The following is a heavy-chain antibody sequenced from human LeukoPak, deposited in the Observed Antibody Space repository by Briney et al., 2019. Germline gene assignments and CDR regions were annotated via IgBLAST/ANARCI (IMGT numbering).Heavy chain of an antibody. Sequence: GGSLRLSCAASGFTVSSNYMSWVRQAPGKGLEWVANIKQDGSHKNYVDSVKGRFTISRDNAKNSLSLQMNSLRAEDTAVYYCARETPDSSGWDWGQGTLVTVSS. V-gene: IGHV3-7*01. CDR3: ARETPDSSGWD. CDR1: GFTVSSNY. CDR2: IKQDGSHK. D-gene: IGHD6-19*01. J-gene: IGHJ4*02.